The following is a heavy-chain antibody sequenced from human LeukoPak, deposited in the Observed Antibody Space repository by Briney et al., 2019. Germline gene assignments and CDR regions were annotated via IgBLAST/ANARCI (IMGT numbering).Heavy chain of an antibody. Sequence: GGSLRLSCAASGFTFSSYGMHWVRQAPAQGLEWMGWINPNSGGTNYAQKFQGRVTMTRDTSISTAYMELSRLRSDDTAVYYCAGYGSGSYDYWGQGTLVTVSS. J-gene: IGHJ4*02. D-gene: IGHD3-10*01. V-gene: IGHV1-2*02. CDR3: AGYGSGSYDY. CDR2: INPNSGGT. CDR1: GFTFSSYG.